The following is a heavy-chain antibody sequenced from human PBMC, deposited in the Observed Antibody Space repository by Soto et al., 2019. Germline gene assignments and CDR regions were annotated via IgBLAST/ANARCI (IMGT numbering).Heavy chain of an antibody. CDR3: AREGGSETLQPSYNWFDT. Sequence: ASVKVSCKASGYTFTDYHIHWVRQAPGQGLEFMGWINANNGGAGSAQQFQGRVTVTRDTSITTVYMELSNLRSDDTAVYYCAREGGSETLQPSYNWFDTWGQGSLVTVSS. CDR1: GYTFTDYH. CDR2: INANNGGA. V-gene: IGHV1-2*02. J-gene: IGHJ5*02. D-gene: IGHD6-25*01.